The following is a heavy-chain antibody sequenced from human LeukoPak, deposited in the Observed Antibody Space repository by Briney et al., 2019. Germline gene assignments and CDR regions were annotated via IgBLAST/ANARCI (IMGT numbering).Heavy chain of an antibody. CDR3: ARDRKYYYHMDV. Sequence: SETLSLTCTVSGGSISSGTYYWGWIRQSPGKGLEWIGSIYHTGSTYYNPSFKSRVTMSVDTSKNQFSLKLSSLTAADTAVYYCARDRKYYYHMDVWGQGTLVTVSS. V-gene: IGHV4-39*07. CDR1: GGSISSGTYY. J-gene: IGHJ6*03. CDR2: IYHTGST.